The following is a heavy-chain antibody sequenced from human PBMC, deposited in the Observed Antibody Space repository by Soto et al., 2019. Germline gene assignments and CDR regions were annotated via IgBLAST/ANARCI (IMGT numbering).Heavy chain of an antibody. V-gene: IGHV3-30-3*01. CDR1: GFTFSSYA. J-gene: IGHJ4*02. CDR3: ARGGYSSGCDDY. D-gene: IGHD6-19*01. CDR2: ISYDGSNK. Sequence: QVQLVESGGGVVQPGRSLRLSCAASGFTFSSYAMHWVRQAPGKGLEWVEVISYDGSNKYYADSVKGRFTISRDNSKNTLYLQMNSLRAEDTAVYYCARGGYSSGCDDYWGQGTLVTVSS.